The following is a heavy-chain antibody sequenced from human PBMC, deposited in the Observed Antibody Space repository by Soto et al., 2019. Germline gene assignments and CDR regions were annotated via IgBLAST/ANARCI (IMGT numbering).Heavy chain of an antibody. CDR2: IYSGGKT. V-gene: IGHV3-66*01. J-gene: IGHJ4*02. CDR3: ATNSDRGY. D-gene: IGHD2-8*01. Sequence: EVQLVESGGGLVQPGGSLRLSCAVSGFTVSNNYMTWVRQAPGKGLEWVSIIYSGGKTYYTDSVKGRFTISRDSSKNTLYLQMNSLRAEATAVYYCATNSDRGYGGQGTLVTVSS. CDR1: GFTVSNNY.